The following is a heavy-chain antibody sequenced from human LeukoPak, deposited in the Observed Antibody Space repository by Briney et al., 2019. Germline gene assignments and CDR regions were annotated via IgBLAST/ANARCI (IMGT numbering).Heavy chain of an antibody. D-gene: IGHD2-2*01. CDR3: ARDPMGYCSSTSCYPSAFDI. CDR1: GYTFTNYA. V-gene: IGHV7-4-1*02. Sequence: ASVKVSCKASGYTFTNYATNWVRQAPGQGLEWMGWINTNTGNPTYAQDFTGRFVFSLDTSVSTAYLQISSLKADDTAVYYCARDPMGYCSSTSCYPSAFDIWGQGTMVTVSS. CDR2: INTNTGNP. J-gene: IGHJ3*02.